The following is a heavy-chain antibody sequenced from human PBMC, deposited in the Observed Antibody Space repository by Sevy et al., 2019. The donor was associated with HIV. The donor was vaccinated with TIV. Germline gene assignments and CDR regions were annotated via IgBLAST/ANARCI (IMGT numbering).Heavy chain of an antibody. V-gene: IGHV3-30*16. CDR2: ISFDGTNK. CDR1: GFAFRTHS. D-gene: IGHD1-26*01. CDR3: AREFTGWDLHLDY. J-gene: IGHJ4*02. Sequence: GSLKLSFLTSGFAFRTHSMHWGRQAPNKGLEGVAGISFDGTNKKYADPVKDRFTISRDNSKNTLYLQMNSLRADDTAVYYCAREFTGWDLHLDYWGQGTLVTVSS.